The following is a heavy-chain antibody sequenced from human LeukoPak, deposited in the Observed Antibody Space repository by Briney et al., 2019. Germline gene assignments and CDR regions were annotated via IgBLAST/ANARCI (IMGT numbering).Heavy chain of an antibody. CDR3: ARDGSPEGIAAPDDYYYYGMDV. Sequence: ASVKVSCKASGYTFTSYGISWVRQAPGQGLEWMGWISAYNGNTNYAQKLQGRVTMTTDTSTSTAYMELRSLRSDDTAVYYCARDGSPEGIAAPDDYYYYGMDVWGQGTTVTVSS. V-gene: IGHV1-18*01. J-gene: IGHJ6*02. CDR2: ISAYNGNT. CDR1: GYTFTSYG. D-gene: IGHD6-6*01.